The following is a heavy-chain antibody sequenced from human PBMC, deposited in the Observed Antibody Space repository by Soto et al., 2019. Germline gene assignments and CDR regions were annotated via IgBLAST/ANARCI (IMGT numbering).Heavy chain of an antibody. CDR3: ARDRGYSSGAFDI. D-gene: IGHD6-19*01. Sequence: SETLSLTCTVSGGSISNYYWNWIRQPAGKGLEWVGLVFGGGRTKYNPSLKSRVTVSVDTSKNQFSLRLRSDDTAVYYCARDRGYSSGAFDIWGQGTMVTVSS. CDR1: GGSISNYY. V-gene: IGHV4-4*07. J-gene: IGHJ3*02. CDR2: VFGGGRT.